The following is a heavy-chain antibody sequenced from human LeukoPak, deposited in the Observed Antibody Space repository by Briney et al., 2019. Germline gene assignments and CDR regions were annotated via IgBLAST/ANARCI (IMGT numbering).Heavy chain of an antibody. Sequence: GGSLRLSCAASGFTFSSYEMNWVREAPGKGLERVSYISSVGTTIYYADSVKGRFTISRDNAKNSLYLQMNSLRAEDTAIYYCARCSGGYYFDYWGQGTLVTVSS. CDR3: ARCSGGYYFDY. CDR1: GFTFSSYE. D-gene: IGHD2-15*01. V-gene: IGHV3-48*03. J-gene: IGHJ4*02. CDR2: ISSVGTTI.